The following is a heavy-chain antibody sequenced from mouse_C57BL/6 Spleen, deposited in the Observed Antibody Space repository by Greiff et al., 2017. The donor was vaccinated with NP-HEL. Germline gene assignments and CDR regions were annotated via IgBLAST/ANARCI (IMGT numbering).Heavy chain of an antibody. J-gene: IGHJ4*01. V-gene: IGHV5-17*01. CDR2: ISSGSSTI. CDR1: GFTFSDYG. Sequence: EVKVVESGGGLVKPGGSLKLSCAASGFTFSDYGMHWVRQAPEKGLEWVAYISSGSSTIYYADTVKGRFTISRDNAKNTLFLQMTSLRSEDTAMYYCARPYSNYFYAMDYWGQGTSVTVSS. D-gene: IGHD2-5*01. CDR3: ARPYSNYFYAMDY.